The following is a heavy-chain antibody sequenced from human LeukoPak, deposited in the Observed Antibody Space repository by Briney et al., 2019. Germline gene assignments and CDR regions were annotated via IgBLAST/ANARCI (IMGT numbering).Heavy chain of an antibody. V-gene: IGHV1-18*01. J-gene: IGHJ5*02. CDR2: IYNGNT. CDR3: ARGSSGTEGFDP. D-gene: IGHD1-26*01. Sequence: GASVKVSCKASGYSFTKFGISWVRQAPGRGLEWVGWIYNGNTKYAQSLQGRVTMTADTSTSTAYMELRSLISDGTAVYYCARGSSGTEGFDPWGQGTLVTVSS. CDR1: GYSFTKFG.